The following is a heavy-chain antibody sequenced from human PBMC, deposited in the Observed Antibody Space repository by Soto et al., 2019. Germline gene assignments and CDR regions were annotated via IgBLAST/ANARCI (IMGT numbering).Heavy chain of an antibody. D-gene: IGHD3-3*01. V-gene: IGHV1-18*01. CDR1: GYTFTSYG. CDR2: ISAYNGNT. Sequence: ASVKVSCKASGYTFTSYGISWVRQAPGQGLEWMGWISAYNGNTNYAQKLQGRVTMTTDASTSTAYMELRSLRSDDTAVYYCARDDHDFWSGYSNWFDPCGQGTLVTVSS. J-gene: IGHJ5*02. CDR3: ARDDHDFWSGYSNWFDP.